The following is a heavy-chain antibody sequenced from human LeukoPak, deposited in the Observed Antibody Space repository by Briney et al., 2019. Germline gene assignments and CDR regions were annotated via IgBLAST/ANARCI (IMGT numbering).Heavy chain of an antibody. J-gene: IGHJ6*02. CDR2: IYYSGST. Sequence: SETLSLTCTVSGGSISSSSYYWGWIRQPPGKGLEWIGSIYYSGSTYYNPSLKSRVTISVDTSKNQFSLKLSSVTAADTAVYYCARGRAAVVMGELIPSFYYGMDVWGQGTTVTVSS. CDR3: ARGRAAVVMGELIPSFYYGMDV. CDR1: GGSISSSSYY. V-gene: IGHV4-39*01. D-gene: IGHD3-16*01.